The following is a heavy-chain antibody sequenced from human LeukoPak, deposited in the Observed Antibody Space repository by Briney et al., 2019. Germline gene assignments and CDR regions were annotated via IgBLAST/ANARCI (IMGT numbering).Heavy chain of an antibody. D-gene: IGHD3-9*01. Sequence: PSQTLSLTCTVSADSISSGGHYWSWIRQHPGKGLKWIGYIYHTATTYYNPSLKSRVTISIDTSKKQFSLNLRSVTAADTAVYYCARTVSGYHLDYWGQGTLVTVSS. CDR2: IYHTATT. CDR1: ADSISSGGHY. V-gene: IGHV4-31*03. CDR3: ARTVSGYHLDY. J-gene: IGHJ4*02.